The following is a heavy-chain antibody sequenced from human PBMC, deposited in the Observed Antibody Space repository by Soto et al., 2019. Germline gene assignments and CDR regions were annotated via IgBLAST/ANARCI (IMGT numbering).Heavy chain of an antibody. Sequence: GGSLRLSCAASGFTFNDYAMSWVRQAPGKGLEWVAHISSSGFATNYADSVKGRITISRDNPKNTLYLQIHSLRVEDTAVYYCAKFLYQLQPLEFWGQGTLVTVSS. CDR2: ISSSGFAT. CDR1: GFTFNDYA. V-gene: IGHV3-23*01. J-gene: IGHJ4*02. CDR3: AKFLYQLQPLEF. D-gene: IGHD3-16*01.